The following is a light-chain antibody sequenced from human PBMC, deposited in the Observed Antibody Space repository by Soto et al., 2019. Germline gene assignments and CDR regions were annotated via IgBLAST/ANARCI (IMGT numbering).Light chain of an antibody. V-gene: IGLV2-14*03. CDR2: DVN. Sequence: QSALTQPASVSGSPGQSVTISCAGTSSDIGGYNFVSWYQQHPGKAPKLMIYDVNQRPSGVSHRFSGSKSYNTASLTISGLQSEYEADYYCSSYAIGNIVLFGGGTKLTVL. J-gene: IGLJ2*01. CDR3: SSYAIGNIVL. CDR1: SSDIGGYNF.